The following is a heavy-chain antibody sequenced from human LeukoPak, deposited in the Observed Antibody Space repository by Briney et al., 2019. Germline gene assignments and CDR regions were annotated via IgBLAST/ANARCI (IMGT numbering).Heavy chain of an antibody. CDR1: GFTFNIYN. J-gene: IGHJ3*02. Sequence: PGGSLRLSCAASGFTFNIYNMNWVRQAPGKGLEWVSYIRSSSSTIYYADSVKGRFTVSRDNAKNSLYLQMNSLRAEDTAVYYCARVGGFDYGDYGRSFDIWGQGTMFTVSS. CDR3: ARVGGFDYGDYGRSFDI. D-gene: IGHD4-17*01. V-gene: IGHV3-48*04. CDR2: IRSSSSTI.